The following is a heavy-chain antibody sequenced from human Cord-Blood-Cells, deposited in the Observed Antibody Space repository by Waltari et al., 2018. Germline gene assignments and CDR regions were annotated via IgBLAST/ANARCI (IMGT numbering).Heavy chain of an antibody. J-gene: IGHJ4*02. CDR2: INPNSGGT. CDR1: GYTFTGYY. D-gene: IGHD3-3*01. V-gene: IGHV1-2*02. CDR3: ARDIYDFWSGYYFDY. Sequence: QVQLVQSGAEVKKPGASVKVSCKASGYTFTGYYMHWVRQAPGQGLEWMGWINPNSGGTNYAQKFQGRVTMTRDTSISTAYMELSRLRSDDTAVYYCARDIYDFWSGYYFDYWGQGTLVTVSS.